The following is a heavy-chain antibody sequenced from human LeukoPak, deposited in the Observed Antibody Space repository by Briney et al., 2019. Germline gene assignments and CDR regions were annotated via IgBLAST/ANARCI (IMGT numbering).Heavy chain of an antibody. CDR2: INTNRGGT. CDR3: AGGDAIVVLPAAPFAP. J-gene: IGHJ5*02. V-gene: IGHV1-2*02. D-gene: IGHD2-2*01. CDR1: EYTFTGYY. Sequence: ASVKPSCKAAEYTFTGYYMHWLRQAPGHELEGRGWINTNRGGTNYAQKFRGRVSLTRHPSISTAYLELSRLRPDDTAVYYCAGGDAIVVLPAAPFAPWGPGTLVTVSS.